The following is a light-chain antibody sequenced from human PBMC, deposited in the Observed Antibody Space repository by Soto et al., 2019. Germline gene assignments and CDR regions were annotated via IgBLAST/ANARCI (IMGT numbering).Light chain of an antibody. CDR1: QSVSSY. V-gene: IGKV3-11*01. J-gene: IGKJ3*01. CDR2: DAS. CDR3: QQRSNWQFT. Sequence: EIVLTQSPATLSLSPGERAILSCRASQSVSSYLAWYQQKPGQAPRLLIYDASNRATGIPARFSGSGSGTDFTLTISSLEPEDFAVYYCQQRSNWQFTFGPGTKVDIK.